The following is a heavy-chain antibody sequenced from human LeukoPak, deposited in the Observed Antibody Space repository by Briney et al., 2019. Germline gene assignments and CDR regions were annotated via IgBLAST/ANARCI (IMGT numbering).Heavy chain of an antibody. CDR2: ISAYNGNT. CDR1: RYTFTSYG. J-gene: IGHJ4*02. Sequence: ASVKVSCKASRYTFTSYGISWVRQAPGQGLEWMGWISAYNGNTNYAQKLQGRVTMTTDTSTSTAYMELRSLRSDDTAVYYCARYRIGCGGDCYSLVDYWGQGTLVTVSS. CDR3: ARYRIGCGGDCYSLVDY. D-gene: IGHD2-21*02. V-gene: IGHV1-18*01.